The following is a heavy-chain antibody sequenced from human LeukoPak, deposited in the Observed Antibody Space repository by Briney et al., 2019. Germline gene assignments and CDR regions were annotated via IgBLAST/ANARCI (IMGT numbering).Heavy chain of an antibody. Sequence: GESLKISCKGSGYSFTTYWIGWVRQMPGKGLEWMGMIYPGDSDTGYSPSFQGQVTISADKSTSTAYLQWSSLKASDTAMYYCARLYDILTAYQFDYWGQGTLVTVSS. CDR2: IYPGDSDT. D-gene: IGHD3-9*01. CDR3: ARLYDILTAYQFDY. J-gene: IGHJ4*02. V-gene: IGHV5-51*01. CDR1: GYSFTTYW.